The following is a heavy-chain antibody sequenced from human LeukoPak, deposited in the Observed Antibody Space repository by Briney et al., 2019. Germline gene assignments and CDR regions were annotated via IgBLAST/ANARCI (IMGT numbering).Heavy chain of an antibody. V-gene: IGHV3-21*01. CDR2: ISSSSSYI. CDR1: GFTFSSYS. Sequence: GGSLRLSCAASGFTFSSYSMNWVRQAPGKGLEWVSSISSSSSYIYYANSVKGRFTISRDNAKNSLYLQMNSLRAEDTAVYYCARDLRDYFDYWGQGTLVTVSS. J-gene: IGHJ4*02. CDR3: ARDLRDYFDY.